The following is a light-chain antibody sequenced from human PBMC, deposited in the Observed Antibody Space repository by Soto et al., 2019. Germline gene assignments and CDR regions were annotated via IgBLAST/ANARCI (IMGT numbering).Light chain of an antibody. CDR2: EVN. CDR3: CSSVGSPNWV. J-gene: IGLJ3*02. Sequence: QSALTQPASVSGSPGQSIAISCTGTSSDVGSYDRASWYQHHPGKAPTLMIYEVNKRPSGISDRFSGSKSGNTASLTISGLQAEDEADYYCCSSVGSPNWVFGGGTKLTVL. CDR1: SSDVGSYDR. V-gene: IGLV2-23*02.